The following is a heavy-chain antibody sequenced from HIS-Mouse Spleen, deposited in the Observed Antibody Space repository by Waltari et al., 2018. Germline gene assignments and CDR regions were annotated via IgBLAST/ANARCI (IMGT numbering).Heavy chain of an antibody. V-gene: IGHV4-34*01. Sequence: QVQLQQWGAGLFKPSETLSLTCAVDGGSFSGYYWSWIRQPPGTGLEWLGEINHSGSTNYNPSLKSRVTISVDTSKNQFSLKLSSVTAADTGVYYCARRGGWYFDYWGQGTLVTVSS. D-gene: IGHD3-10*01. CDR3: ARRGGWYFDY. CDR2: INHSGST. CDR1: GGSFSGYY. J-gene: IGHJ4*02.